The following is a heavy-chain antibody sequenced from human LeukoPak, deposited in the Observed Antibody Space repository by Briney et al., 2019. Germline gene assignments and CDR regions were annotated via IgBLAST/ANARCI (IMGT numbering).Heavy chain of an antibody. Sequence: GGSLRLSCAAAGFTFSSYVMSWVRQAPGKGLEWVSAISGSSGGTFYADSVKGRFSISRDNSKNTLYLQTNSLRAEDTAVYYCARRGAAGTYYFDYWGQGTLVTVSS. CDR1: GFTFSSYV. V-gene: IGHV3-23*01. CDR2: ISGSSGGT. D-gene: IGHD6-13*01. CDR3: ARRGAAGTYYFDY. J-gene: IGHJ4*02.